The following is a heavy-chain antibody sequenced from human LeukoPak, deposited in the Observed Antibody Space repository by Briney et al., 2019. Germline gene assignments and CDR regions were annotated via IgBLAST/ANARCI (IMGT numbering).Heavy chain of an antibody. D-gene: IGHD3-3*01. CDR3: ARIAYDALDSYYYGMDV. CDR2: ITYSGNT. CDR1: GGSISSVPYY. J-gene: IGHJ6*02. Sequence: SETLSLTCTVSGGSISSVPYYWIWIRQHPGKGLEWIGYITYSGNTYYYPALNSRVTVSLDTSKTQFSLKLSSVTAADTAVYYCARIAYDALDSYYYGMDVWGQGTTVTVSS. V-gene: IGHV4-31*03.